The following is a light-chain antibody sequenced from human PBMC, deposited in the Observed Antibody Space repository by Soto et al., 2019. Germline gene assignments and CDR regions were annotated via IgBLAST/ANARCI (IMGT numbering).Light chain of an antibody. J-gene: IGLJ1*01. V-gene: IGLV2-8*01. CDR1: SSDIGGYTY. CDR3: SSYAGANNYYL. CDR2: QVF. Sequence: QSVLTQPPSASASPGQSVTIPCTGTSSDIGGYTYVSWYHHHPDTVPTLVIYQVFHRPSGVPDCFSGSMSGNTAFLTVSGLQADDEADYYCSSYAGANNYYLFGPGTKVTGL.